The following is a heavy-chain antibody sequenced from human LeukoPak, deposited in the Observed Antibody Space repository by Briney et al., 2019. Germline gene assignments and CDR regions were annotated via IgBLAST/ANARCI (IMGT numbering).Heavy chain of an antibody. D-gene: IGHD2-15*01. V-gene: IGHV3-53*01. CDR2: IYSGGST. CDR3: ARGRWSDY. CDR1: GFTVSSNY. Sequence: GGSLRLSCVASGFTVSSNYMSWVRQAPGKGLEWVSVIYSGGSTYYADSVKDRFSISRDNSKNTLYLQMNSLRAEGTAVYYCARGRWSDYWGQGTLVTVSS. J-gene: IGHJ4*02.